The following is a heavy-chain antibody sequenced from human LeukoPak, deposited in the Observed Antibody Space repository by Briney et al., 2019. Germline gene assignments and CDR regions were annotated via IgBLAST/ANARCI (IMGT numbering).Heavy chain of an antibody. CDR2: IWYDGSNK. V-gene: IGHV3-33*01. Sequence: GGSLRLSCAASGFTFSSYGMHWVRQAPGKGLEWVAVIWYDGSNKYFADSVKGRFTISRDNSKNTLYLQMNSLRAEDTAVYYCARNTYYYGMDVWGQGTTVTVSS. CDR1: GFTFSSYG. J-gene: IGHJ6*02. CDR3: ARNTYYYGMDV.